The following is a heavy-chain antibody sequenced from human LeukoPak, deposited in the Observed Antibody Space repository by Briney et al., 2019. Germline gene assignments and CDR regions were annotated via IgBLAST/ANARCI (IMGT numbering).Heavy chain of an antibody. CDR3: AKDLGSGSFPTYYFDY. D-gene: IGHD1-26*01. J-gene: IGHJ4*02. CDR1: GFTVSSNY. V-gene: IGHV3-53*05. CDR2: IYSGGST. Sequence: GGSLRLSCAASGFTVSSNYMSWVRQAPGKGLEWVSVIYSGGSTYYADSVKGRFTISRDNSKNTLYLQMNSLRAEDTAVYYCAKDLGSGSFPTYYFDYWGQGTLVTVSS.